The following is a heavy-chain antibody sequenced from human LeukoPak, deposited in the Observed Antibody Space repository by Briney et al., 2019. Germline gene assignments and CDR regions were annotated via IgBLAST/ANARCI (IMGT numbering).Heavy chain of an antibody. CDR2: FDPEDGET. V-gene: IGHV1-24*01. D-gene: IGHD3-22*01. J-gene: IGHJ5*02. CDR3: ATVGYYDSSGYQWWFDP. Sequence: ASVKVSCKVSGYTLTELSMHWVRQAPGKGLEWMGGFDPEDGETIYAQKFQGRVTMTEGTSTDTAYMELSSLRSEDTAVYYCATVGYYDSSGYQWWFDPWGQGTLVTVSS. CDR1: GYTLTELS.